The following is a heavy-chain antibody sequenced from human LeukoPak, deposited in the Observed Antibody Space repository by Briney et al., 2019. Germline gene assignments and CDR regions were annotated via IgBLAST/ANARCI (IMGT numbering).Heavy chain of an antibody. CDR2: IYPGDSDT. Sequence: GEPLKISCKGSGYSFTSYWIGWVRQMPGKGLEWMGIIYPGDSDTRYSPSFQGQVTISADKSISTAYLQWSSLKASDTAMYYCARADQYYDYVWGSYRYYFDYWGQGTLVTVSS. V-gene: IGHV5-51*01. CDR1: GYSFTSYW. CDR3: ARADQYYDYVWGSYRYYFDY. J-gene: IGHJ4*02. D-gene: IGHD3-16*02.